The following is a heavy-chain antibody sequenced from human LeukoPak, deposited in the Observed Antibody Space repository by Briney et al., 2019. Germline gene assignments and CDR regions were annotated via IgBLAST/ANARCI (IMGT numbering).Heavy chain of an antibody. CDR3: ARGASARQDY. CDR1: GFTFSTYW. Sequence: GGSLRLSCAASGFTFSTYWMHWVRQVPGKGPVWVSRIYIDGSSTNYADSVKGRFTISRDNAKNTLYLEMNSLRVEDTAIYYCARGASARQDYWGRGILVTVSS. V-gene: IGHV3-74*01. D-gene: IGHD2-2*01. CDR2: IYIDGSST. J-gene: IGHJ4*02.